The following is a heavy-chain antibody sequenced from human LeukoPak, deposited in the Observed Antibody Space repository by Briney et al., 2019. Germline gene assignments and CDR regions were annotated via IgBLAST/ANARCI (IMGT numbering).Heavy chain of an antibody. CDR1: GGSFSGYY. CDR3: ARAYSAYSGYDY. Sequence: PSETLSLTCAVYGGSFSGYYWSWIRQPPGKGLEWIGEINHSGSTNYNPSLKSRVTISVDTSKNQFSLKLSSVTAADTAVYYCARAYSAYSGYDYCGQGTLVTVSS. CDR2: INHSGST. V-gene: IGHV4-34*01. D-gene: IGHD5-12*01. J-gene: IGHJ4*02.